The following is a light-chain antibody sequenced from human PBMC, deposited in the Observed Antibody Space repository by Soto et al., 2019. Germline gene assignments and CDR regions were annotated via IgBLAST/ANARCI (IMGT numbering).Light chain of an antibody. Sequence: QSVLTQPRSVSGSPGKSVTISCTGTSSDVDDYNYVSWYQQHPDTAPKLMIYDVTKRPSGVPDRFSGSKSGNTASLTISGLQAEDEADYYCCSYAGGYVFEVIFGGGTKVTVL. CDR3: CSYAGGYVFEVI. V-gene: IGLV2-11*01. J-gene: IGLJ2*01. CDR2: DVT. CDR1: SSDVDDYNY.